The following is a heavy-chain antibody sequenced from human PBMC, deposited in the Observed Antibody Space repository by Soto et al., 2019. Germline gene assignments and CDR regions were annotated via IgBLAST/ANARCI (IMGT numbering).Heavy chain of an antibody. CDR3: ARDLVRTFDY. Sequence: PGGSLRLSCAASGFTFSSYSMNWVRQAPGKGLEWASSISSSSYIYYADSVKGRFTISRDNAKNSLYLQMNSLRAEDTAVYYCARDLVRTFDYWGQGNLVTVS. D-gene: IGHD3-10*01. J-gene: IGHJ4*02. CDR1: GFTFSSYS. V-gene: IGHV3-21*01. CDR2: ISSSSYI.